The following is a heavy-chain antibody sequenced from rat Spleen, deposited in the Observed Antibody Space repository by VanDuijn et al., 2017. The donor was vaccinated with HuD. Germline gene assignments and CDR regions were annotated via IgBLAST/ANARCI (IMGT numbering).Heavy chain of an antibody. D-gene: IGHD4-2*01. CDR1: GFSLTSNS. CDR2: IWGDGTI. J-gene: IGHJ2*01. V-gene: IGHV2-1*01. CDR3: TRDRRYFDY. Sequence: QVQLKESGPGLVQPSQTLSPTCTVSGFSLTSNSVHWVRQPQGKGREWMGGIWGDGTIDYDSALKSRLSISRDTSKSQVFLRMNSLQTDDTAIYYCTRDRRYFDYWGQGVMVTVSS.